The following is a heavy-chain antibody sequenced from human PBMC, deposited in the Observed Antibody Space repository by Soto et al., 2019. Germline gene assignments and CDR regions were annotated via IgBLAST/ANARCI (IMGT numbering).Heavy chain of an antibody. CDR3: AIGGRGYCSSTSCAKPWFDP. V-gene: IGHV1-46*01. J-gene: IGHJ5*02. D-gene: IGHD2-2*01. CDR2: INPSGGST. Sequence: QVQLVQSGAEVKKPGASVKVSCKASGYTFTSYYMHWVRQAPGQGLEWMGIINPSGGSTSYAQKFQGRAPMTRNTSTSTVYMELSRLRSEDTAVYYCAIGGRGYCSSTSCAKPWFDPWGQGSLVTVSS. CDR1: GYTFTSYY.